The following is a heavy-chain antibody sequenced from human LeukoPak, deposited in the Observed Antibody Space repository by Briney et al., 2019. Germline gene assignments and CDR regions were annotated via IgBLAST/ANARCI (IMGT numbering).Heavy chain of an antibody. J-gene: IGHJ4*02. Sequence: GGSLRPSCAASGFTFSSYGMHWVRQAPGKGLEWVAFIRHDGSNKYYADSVKGRFTISRDNSKNTLYLQMNSLRAEDTAVYYCAKAALLVVPAGFDYWGQGTLVTVSS. CDR2: IRHDGSNK. D-gene: IGHD2-2*01. V-gene: IGHV3-30*02. CDR3: AKAALLVVPAGFDY. CDR1: GFTFSSYG.